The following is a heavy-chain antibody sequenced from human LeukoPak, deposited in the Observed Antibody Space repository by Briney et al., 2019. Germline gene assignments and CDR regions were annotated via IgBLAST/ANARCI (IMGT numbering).Heavy chain of an antibody. CDR3: ARHLSYYDSSGYHDAFDI. CDR2: ISNSGSTI. D-gene: IGHD3-22*01. J-gene: IGHJ3*02. Sequence: GGSLRLSXAASGFTFSSYEMNWVRQAPGKGLEWVSYISNSGSTIYYADSVKGRFTISRDNAKNSLYLQMNSLRAEDTAVYYCARHLSYYDSSGYHDAFDIWGPGTMVTVSS. V-gene: IGHV3-48*03. CDR1: GFTFSSYE.